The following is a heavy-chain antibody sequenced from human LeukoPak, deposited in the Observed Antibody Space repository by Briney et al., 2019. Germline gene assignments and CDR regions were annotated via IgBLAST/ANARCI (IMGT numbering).Heavy chain of an antibody. V-gene: IGHV1-18*01. CDR1: GGTFNNDV. Sequence: ASVKVSCKASGGTFNNDVISWVRQAPGQGLEWMGWISAYNGNTNHAQKLQGRVTMTTDTSTSTAYMELRSLRSDDTAVYYCARLIVGATPYYFDYWGQGTLVTVSS. D-gene: IGHD1-26*01. CDR2: ISAYNGNT. J-gene: IGHJ4*02. CDR3: ARLIVGATPYYFDY.